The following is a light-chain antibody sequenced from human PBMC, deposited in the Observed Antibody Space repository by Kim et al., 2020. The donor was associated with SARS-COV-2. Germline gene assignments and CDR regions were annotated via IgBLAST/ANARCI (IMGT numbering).Light chain of an antibody. J-gene: IGKJ2*01. Sequence: SASVENRVTKPCRASQSISSHLNLYQHKTGKAPKVLIYASSSLQSGVPSKFSGSGSGTDFTLTISSLQPEDFATYYCQQSDSMPYTFGQGTKLEIK. CDR1: QSISSH. CDR2: ASS. CDR3: QQSDSMPYT. V-gene: IGKV1-39*01.